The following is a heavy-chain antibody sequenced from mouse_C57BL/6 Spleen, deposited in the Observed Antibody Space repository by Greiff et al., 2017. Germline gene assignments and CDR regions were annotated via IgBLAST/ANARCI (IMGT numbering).Heavy chain of an antibody. V-gene: IGHV5-16*01. J-gene: IGHJ2*01. Sequence: EVKVVESEGGLVQPGSSMKLSCTASGFTFSDYYMAWVRQVPEKGLEWVANINYDGSSTYYLDYLESSFIISRDNAKNILYLQLSSLKSEDTAKYYCAREGPDVYDVDYWGQGTTLTVSS. CDR2: INYDGSST. CDR1: GFTFSDYY. CDR3: AREGPDVYDVDY. D-gene: IGHD2-14*01.